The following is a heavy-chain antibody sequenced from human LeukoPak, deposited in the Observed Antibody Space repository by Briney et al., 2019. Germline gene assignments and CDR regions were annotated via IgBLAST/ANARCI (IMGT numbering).Heavy chain of an antibody. CDR2: IYPGDSET. Sequence: GESLKISCKASGYNFITYCIGWVRQMAGKGLEWIGIIYPGDSETRYSPSFQGQVTISADTSISTTYLQWSRLKASDTAMYYCAKRGDAFDIWGQGTLVTVSS. J-gene: IGHJ3*02. CDR1: GYNFITYC. CDR3: AKRGDAFDI. V-gene: IGHV5-51*01.